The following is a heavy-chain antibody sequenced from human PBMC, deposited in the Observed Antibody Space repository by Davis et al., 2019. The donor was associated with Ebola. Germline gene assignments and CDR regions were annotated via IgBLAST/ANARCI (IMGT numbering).Heavy chain of an antibody. J-gene: IGHJ4*02. CDR2: MHDSGNT. CDR3: ASGVFGVTYYFDH. D-gene: IGHD3-3*01. CDR1: GGSISSYY. Sequence: SETLSLTCDVSGGSISSYYWSWIRQAPGKGLEWIGYMHDSGNTKYNPSLRSRVIISVDTSKNQFSLKLNSVTAADTAMYYCASGVFGVTYYFDHWGQGALVNVSS. V-gene: IGHV4-59*01.